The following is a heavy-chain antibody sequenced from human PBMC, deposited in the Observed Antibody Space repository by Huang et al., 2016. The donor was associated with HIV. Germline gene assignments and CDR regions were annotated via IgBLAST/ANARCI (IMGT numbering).Heavy chain of an antibody. V-gene: IGHV3-9*01. CDR1: GFRFDNSA. CDR3: VKGDIVGTANFFDY. CDR2: ISWNSANI. Sequence: EVQLVESGGNLIQTGGSLRLACAASGFRFDNSAMYWVRQAPGKGLEWLASISWNSANIAYGDSVKGRFTISRDNARNSLYLQMNSLRPDDTALYYCVKGDIVGTANFFDYWGQGTQVSVSS. D-gene: IGHD1-26*01. J-gene: IGHJ4*02.